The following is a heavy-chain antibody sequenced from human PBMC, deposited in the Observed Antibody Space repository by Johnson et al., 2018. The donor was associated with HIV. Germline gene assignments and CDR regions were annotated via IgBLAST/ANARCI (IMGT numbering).Heavy chain of an antibody. V-gene: IGHV3-9*01. D-gene: IGHD2-8*01. Sequence: VQLVESGGVVVQPGGSLRLSCAASGFTFDDYGMHWVRQAPGKGLEWVSGISWNSGSIGYADSVKGRFTISRDNAKNSLYLQMNSLRAEDTALYYCAKDIWQYMYGAFDVWGQGTMVTVSS. CDR1: GFTFDDYG. CDR2: ISWNSGSI. J-gene: IGHJ3*01. CDR3: AKDIWQYMYGAFDV.